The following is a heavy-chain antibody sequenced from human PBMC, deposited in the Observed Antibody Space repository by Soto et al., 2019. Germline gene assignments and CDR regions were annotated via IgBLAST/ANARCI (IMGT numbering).Heavy chain of an antibody. CDR3: ARGPGGIEAADNFDY. V-gene: IGHV3-33*01. CDR1: GFTFSSYG. D-gene: IGHD6-13*01. Sequence: GGSLRLSCAASGFTFSSYGMHWVRQAPGKGLEWVAVIWYDGSNKYYADSVKGRFTISRDNSKNTLYLQMNSLRAEDTAVYYCARGPGGIEAADNFDYWGQGTLVTVSS. J-gene: IGHJ4*02. CDR2: IWYDGSNK.